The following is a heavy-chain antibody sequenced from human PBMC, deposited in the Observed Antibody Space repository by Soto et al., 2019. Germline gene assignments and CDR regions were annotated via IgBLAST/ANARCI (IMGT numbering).Heavy chain of an antibody. D-gene: IGHD2-2*01. V-gene: IGHV4-30-2*01. CDR3: ARLPDR. CDR2: IYHSGST. J-gene: IGHJ5*02. CDR1: GGSISSGGYS. Sequence: PSETLSLTCAVSGGSISSGGYSWSWIRQPPGKGLEWIGYIYHSGSTYYNPSLKSRVTISVDRSKNQFSLKLSSVTAADPAVYYCARLPDRWGQGALVTVSS.